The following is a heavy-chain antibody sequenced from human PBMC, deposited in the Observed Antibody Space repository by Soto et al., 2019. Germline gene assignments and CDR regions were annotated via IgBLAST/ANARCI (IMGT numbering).Heavy chain of an antibody. CDR2: IDPSDSQT. Sequence: GESLNISCKGSGYSFAGYWITWVRQKPGKGLEWMGRIDPSDSQTYYSPSFRGHVTISVTKSITTVFLQWSSLRASDTAMYYCARRQWVGETRYYGMDVWGQGNTVTVSS. J-gene: IGHJ6*02. CDR3: ARRQWVGETRYYGMDV. V-gene: IGHV5-10-1*01. D-gene: IGHD3-10*01. CDR1: GYSFAGYW.